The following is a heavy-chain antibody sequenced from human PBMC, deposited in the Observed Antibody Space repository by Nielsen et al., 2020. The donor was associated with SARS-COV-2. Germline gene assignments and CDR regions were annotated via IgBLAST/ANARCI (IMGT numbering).Heavy chain of an antibody. V-gene: IGHV4-61*08. CDR2: IYYSGST. J-gene: IGHJ6*02. Sequence: SETLSLTCTVSGGSISSGGYYWSWIRQPPGKGLEWIGYIYYSGSTNYNPSLKSRVTISVDTSKNQFSLKLSSVTAADTAVYYCARGIVVSLVGSGYYYYGMDVWGQGTTVTVSS. CDR3: ARGIVVSLVGSGYYYYGMDV. CDR1: GGSISSGGYY. D-gene: IGHD3-22*01.